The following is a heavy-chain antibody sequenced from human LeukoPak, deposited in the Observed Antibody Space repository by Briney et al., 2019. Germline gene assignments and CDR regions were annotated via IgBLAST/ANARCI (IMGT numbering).Heavy chain of an antibody. CDR1: GFTFSRYS. CDR2: ISSSSSYI. V-gene: IGHV3-21*01. CDR3: ARAGSSSSPLAYYYMDV. D-gene: IGHD6-6*01. Sequence: GGSLRLSCAASGFTFSRYSMNWVRQAPGKGLEWVSSISSSSSYIYYADSVKGRFTISRDNAKNSLYLQMNSLRAEDTAVYYCARAGSSSSPLAYYYMDVWGKGTTVTVSS. J-gene: IGHJ6*03.